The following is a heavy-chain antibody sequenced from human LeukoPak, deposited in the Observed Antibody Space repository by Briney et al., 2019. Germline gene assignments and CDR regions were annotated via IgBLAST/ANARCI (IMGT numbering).Heavy chain of an antibody. CDR3: ARVAYYEQIIDT. D-gene: IGHD3-22*01. V-gene: IGHV4-39*01. CDR1: GGSISSSSYY. J-gene: IGHJ5*02. CDR2: IYYSGST. Sequence: SETLSLTCTVSGGSISSSSYYWGWIRQPPGKGLEWIGSIYYSGSTNYNPSLRSRVSISVDTSKNQFSLNLSSVTAADTAVYYCARVAYYEQIIDTWGQGTLVTVSS.